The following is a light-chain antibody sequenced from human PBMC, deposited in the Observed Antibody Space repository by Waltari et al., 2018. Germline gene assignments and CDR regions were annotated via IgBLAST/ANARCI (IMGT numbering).Light chain of an antibody. CDR3: CAYAGGNTLI. V-gene: IGLV2-23*02. Sequence: QSALTQPASVSGSPGQSITISCTGTNSDIGRFDFVSWYQHHPGKAPKLMIYEVTKRPSGASDRFSGSKSGTTASLTISGLQPDDEADYYCCAYAGGNTLIFGGGTNLAVL. J-gene: IGLJ2*01. CDR2: EVT. CDR1: NSDIGRFDF.